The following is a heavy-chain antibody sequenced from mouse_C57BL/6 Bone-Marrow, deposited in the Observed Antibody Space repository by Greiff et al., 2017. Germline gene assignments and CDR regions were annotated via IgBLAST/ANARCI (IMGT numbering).Heavy chain of an antibody. V-gene: IGHV7-1*01. J-gene: IGHJ1*03. CDR2: SRNKANDYTT. Sequence: EVMLVESGGGLVQSGRSLRLSCATSGFTFSDFYMEWVRQAPGQGLEWIAASRNKANDYTTEYSASVKGRFIVSRDTSQSILYLQMNALRAEDTAIYYCARDAPYYYGSSYGYFDVWGTGTTVTVSS. CDR1: GFTFSDFY. D-gene: IGHD1-1*01. CDR3: ARDAPYYYGSSYGYFDV.